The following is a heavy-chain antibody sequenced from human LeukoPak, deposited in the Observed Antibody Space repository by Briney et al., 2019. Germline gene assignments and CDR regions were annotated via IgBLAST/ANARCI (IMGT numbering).Heavy chain of an antibody. V-gene: IGHV4-59*08. CDR3: ARLRGDYGAPEDI. Sequence: SETLSLTCTVSGGSISSYYWSWIRQPPGKGLEWIGYIYYSGSTNYNPSLKSRVTISVDTSKNQFSLKLSSVTAADTAVYYCARLRGDYGAPEDIWGQGTMVTVSS. D-gene: IGHD4-17*01. J-gene: IGHJ3*02. CDR2: IYYSGST. CDR1: GGSISSYY.